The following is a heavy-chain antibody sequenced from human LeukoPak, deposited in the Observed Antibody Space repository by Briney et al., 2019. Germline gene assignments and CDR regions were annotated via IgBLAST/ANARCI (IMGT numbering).Heavy chain of an antibody. J-gene: IGHJ4*02. Sequence: GGSLRLSCAASGFLFSNYWMSWVRQPPGKGLEWVAHIKPDGSEKNYVDSVKGRFTLFRDDAKNSVYLQMNSLRVEDTAVYYCQWELLGYWGQGTLVTVSS. CDR1: GFLFSNYW. CDR2: IKPDGSEK. V-gene: IGHV3-7*01. CDR3: QWELLGY. D-gene: IGHD1-26*01.